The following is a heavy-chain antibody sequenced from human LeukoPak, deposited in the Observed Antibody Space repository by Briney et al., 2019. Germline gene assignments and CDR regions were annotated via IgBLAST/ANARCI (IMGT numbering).Heavy chain of an antibody. CDR1: GFTFSSYG. J-gene: IGHJ6*04. V-gene: IGHV3-33*01. D-gene: IGHD2-2*01. Sequence: GRSLRLSCAASGFTFSSYGMHWVRQAPGKGLEWVAVIWYDGSNKYYADSVKGRFTISRDNSKNTLYLQMNSLRDEDTAVYYCARDIGYCSSTSCYRYGMDVWGKGTTVTVSS. CDR3: ARDIGYCSSTSCYRYGMDV. CDR2: IWYDGSNK.